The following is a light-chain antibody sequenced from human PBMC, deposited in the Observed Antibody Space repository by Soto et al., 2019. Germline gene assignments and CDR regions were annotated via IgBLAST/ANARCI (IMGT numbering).Light chain of an antibody. V-gene: IGKV3-15*01. CDR2: GAS. CDR1: QSVRNN. J-gene: IGKJ4*01. CDR3: QQYHEWPLT. Sequence: EILLTQSPGNLSLSPGERATVPCRASQSVRNNLAWYQQKPGQAPRLLIYGASTRATGIPARFSGSGYGTEFTLTISSLQSEDFALFYCQQYHEWPLTFGGGTKVDIK.